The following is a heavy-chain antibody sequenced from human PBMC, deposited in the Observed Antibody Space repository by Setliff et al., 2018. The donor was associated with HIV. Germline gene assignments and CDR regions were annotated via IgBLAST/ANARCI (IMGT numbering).Heavy chain of an antibody. CDR3: ARGSLGWELLRGPYYYYYYMDV. Sequence: SETLSLTCTVSGGSISSYYWSWIRLPPGRGLEWIGYVSTSGSTDYNPSLKSQASISVDTSKNQFSLKLSSVTAADTAVYYCARGSLGWELLRGPYYYYYYMDVWGKGTTVTVSS. V-gene: IGHV4-4*08. D-gene: IGHD1-26*01. CDR2: VSTSGST. J-gene: IGHJ6*03. CDR1: GGSISSYY.